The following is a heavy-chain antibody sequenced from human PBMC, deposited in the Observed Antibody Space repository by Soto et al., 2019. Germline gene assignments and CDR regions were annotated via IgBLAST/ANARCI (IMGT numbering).Heavy chain of an antibody. J-gene: IGHJ4*02. CDR3: ARMFPCYVSNHSYLYF. Sequence: SQTLSLTCAISRESVSDNSAAWNWITQSPSRGLEWLGRTYYRSKWYNDYAVSVKSRITVTPDTSNNQISLHLTSLTPEPTAVYYCARMFPCYVSNHSYLYFWGQGAPVPVSA. CDR1: RESVSDNSAA. V-gene: IGHV6-1*01. D-gene: IGHD3-10*02. CDR2: TYYRSKWYN.